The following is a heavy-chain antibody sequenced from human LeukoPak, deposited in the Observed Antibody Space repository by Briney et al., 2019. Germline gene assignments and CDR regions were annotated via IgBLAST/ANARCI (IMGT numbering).Heavy chain of an antibody. CDR1: GGSISSCY. J-gene: IGHJ4*02. Sequence: SETLSLTCTVSGGSISSCYWSWIRQPPGKGLEWIGYIYYSGSTNYNPSLKSRVTISVDTSKSQFSLKLSSVTAADTAVYYCARGREGSSWVNFDYWGQGTLVTVSS. CDR3: ARGREGSSWVNFDY. CDR2: IYYSGST. D-gene: IGHD6-13*01. V-gene: IGHV4-59*01.